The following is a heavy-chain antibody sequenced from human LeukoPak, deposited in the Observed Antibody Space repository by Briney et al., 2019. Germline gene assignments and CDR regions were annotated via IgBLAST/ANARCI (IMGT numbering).Heavy chain of an antibody. Sequence: LRLSCAASRFTFSSYGMHWIRQPPGKGLEWIGNIFYSGSTYYSPSLKSRVTISLDTSRNQFSLKLNSVTAADTAVYYCAKSNGYGLVDIWGQGAMVTVSS. D-gene: IGHD3-10*01. CDR3: AKSNGYGLVDI. J-gene: IGHJ3*02. CDR2: IFYSGST. V-gene: IGHV4-38-2*01. CDR1: RFTFSSYG.